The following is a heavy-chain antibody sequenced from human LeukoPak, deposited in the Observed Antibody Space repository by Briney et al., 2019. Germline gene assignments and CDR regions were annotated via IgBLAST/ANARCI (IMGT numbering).Heavy chain of an antibody. CDR3: ATASGSWYRYYFDS. CDR1: GFTFSSFD. Sequence: GGSLRLSCAASGFTFSSFDMNWVRQAPGKGLEWISYISSASNMIYYAESVKGRFTISRDNAKNSLYLQMNSLRAEDTAVYYCATASGSWYRYYFDSWGQGTLVTVSS. J-gene: IGHJ4*02. D-gene: IGHD6-13*01. V-gene: IGHV3-48*03. CDR2: ISSASNMI.